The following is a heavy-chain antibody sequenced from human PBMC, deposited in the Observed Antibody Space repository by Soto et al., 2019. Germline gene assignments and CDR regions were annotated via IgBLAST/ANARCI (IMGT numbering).Heavy chain of an antibody. D-gene: IGHD3-3*01. CDR3: ARLTGHYDKKPSDFDY. Sequence: SETLSLTCTVSGGSISSSSYYWGWIRQPPGKGLEWIGSIYYSGSTYYNPSLKSRVTISVDTSKNQFSLKLSSVTAADTAVYYCARLTGHYDKKPSDFDYWGQGTLVTVSS. V-gene: IGHV4-39*01. CDR2: IYYSGST. J-gene: IGHJ4*02. CDR1: GGSISSSSYY.